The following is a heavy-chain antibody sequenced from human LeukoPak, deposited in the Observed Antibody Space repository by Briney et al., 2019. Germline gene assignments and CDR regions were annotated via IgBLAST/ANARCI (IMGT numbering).Heavy chain of an antibody. D-gene: IGHD3-16*01. V-gene: IGHV3-53*01. CDR3: ARGWGSFDY. CDR2: IYSGGDT. CDR1: GFIVSSNY. Sequence: GGSLRLSCAASGFIVSSNYMTWVRQAPGKGLEWVSVIYSGGDTYYADSVKGRFTSSRDNSKNTLYLQINSLRVEDTAVYYCARGWGSFDYWGQGPLVTVSS. J-gene: IGHJ4*02.